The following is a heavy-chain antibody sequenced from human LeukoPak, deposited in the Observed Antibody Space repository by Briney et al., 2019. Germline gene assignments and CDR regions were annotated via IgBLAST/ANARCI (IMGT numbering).Heavy chain of an antibody. J-gene: IGHJ5*02. Sequence: SETLSLTCTVSGASISGYYWSWIRQPPGKGLEWIGYIHYSGNTKYSSSLKSRVTTSVDTSRSQFSLKLSSVTAADTAVYYCARELGCSGGTCYSVYWLDPWGQGTLVTVSS. CDR2: IHYSGNT. CDR1: GASISGYY. D-gene: IGHD2-15*01. CDR3: ARELGCSGGTCYSVYWLDP. V-gene: IGHV4-59*01.